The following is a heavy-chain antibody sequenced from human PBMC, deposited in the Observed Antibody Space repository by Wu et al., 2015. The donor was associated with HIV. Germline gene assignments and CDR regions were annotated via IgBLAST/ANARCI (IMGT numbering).Heavy chain of an antibody. V-gene: IGHV4-34*01. CDR1: GESFNDYY. CDR2: INHSGFT. CDR3: ARGVKYYYDTSGYYYAHYFDY. D-gene: IGHD3-22*01. Sequence: QVQLQQWGTGLLKASETLSLTCAVYGESFNDYYWSWIRQPPGKGLEWIGEINHSGFTNYNPSLKSRVTILVDTSKKQFSLKLRSVTAADTAMYYCARGVKYYYDTSGYYYAHYFDYWGQGTLVTVSS. J-gene: IGHJ4*02.